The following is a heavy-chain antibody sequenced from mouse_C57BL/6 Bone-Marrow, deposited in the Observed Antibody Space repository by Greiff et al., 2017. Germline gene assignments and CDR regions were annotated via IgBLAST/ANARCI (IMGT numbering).Heavy chain of an antibody. Sequence: QVQLQQSGAELARPGASVKLSCKASGYTFTSYGISWVKQRTGQGLEWIGEIYPRSGNTYYNEKFKGKATLTADKSSSTAYMGLRSLTSEDSAVYFWARMRYFYAMDYWGQGTSVTVSS. V-gene: IGHV1-81*01. CDR1: GYTFTSYG. CDR3: ARMRYFYAMDY. CDR2: IYPRSGNT. J-gene: IGHJ4*01.